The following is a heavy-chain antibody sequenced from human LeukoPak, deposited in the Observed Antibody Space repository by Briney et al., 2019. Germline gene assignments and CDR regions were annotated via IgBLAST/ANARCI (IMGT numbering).Heavy chain of an antibody. D-gene: IGHD2-2*01. CDR2: ISRSGGST. CDR1: GFTFSSYA. Sequence: QPGGSLRLSCAASGFTFSSYAMNWVRQAPGKGLEWVSGISRSGGSTYYADSVKGRFTISRDNSKYTLFLQMNSLRAEDTAVYYCAKDFDGVPDEPKDWGQGTLVTVSS. CDR3: AKDFDGVPDEPKD. J-gene: IGHJ4*02. V-gene: IGHV3-23*01.